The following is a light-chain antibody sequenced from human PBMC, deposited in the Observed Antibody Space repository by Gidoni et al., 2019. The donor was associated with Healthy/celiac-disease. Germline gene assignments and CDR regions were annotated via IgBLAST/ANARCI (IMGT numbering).Light chain of an antibody. Sequence: DIQMPQSPSTLSASVGDRVTITCRASQSISSWLAWYKQKPGKAPKLLIYKASSLESGVPSRFSGSGSGTEFTLTISSLQPDDFATYYCQQYNSYPVTFGQGTKLEIK. CDR1: QSISSW. J-gene: IGKJ2*01. V-gene: IGKV1-5*03. CDR3: QQYNSYPVT. CDR2: KAS.